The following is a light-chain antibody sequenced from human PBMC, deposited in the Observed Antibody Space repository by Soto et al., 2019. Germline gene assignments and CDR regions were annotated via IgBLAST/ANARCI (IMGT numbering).Light chain of an antibody. CDR1: QSLSSSF. V-gene: IGKV3-20*01. J-gene: IGKJ1*01. CDR2: GAS. Sequence: IVLTQSPGTLSLSPWERATLSCRASQSLSSSFLAWYQQKPGQAPRLLIDGASSRATGIPDRVSGRGSGTDCTLTTSRLEPEDFAVDECQQYGFSPRTFGQGTKVDIK. CDR3: QQYGFSPRT.